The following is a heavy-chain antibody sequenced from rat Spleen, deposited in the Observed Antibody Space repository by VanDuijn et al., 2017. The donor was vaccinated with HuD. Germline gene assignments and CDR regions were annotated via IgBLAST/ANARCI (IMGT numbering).Heavy chain of an antibody. Sequence: QVQLQQSGAELTKPGSSVKISCKASGYTFTSYYISWIKQTTGQGLEYIGYINTGSGGTNYSEKFKGKATLTVDKSSNTAFVQLTSLAPDDSAVYYCARRGLFVPDYWGQGVMVTVSS. CDR1: GYTFTSYY. CDR3: ARRGLFVPDY. D-gene: IGHD3-1*01. J-gene: IGHJ2*01. CDR2: INTGSGGT. V-gene: IGHV1-43*01.